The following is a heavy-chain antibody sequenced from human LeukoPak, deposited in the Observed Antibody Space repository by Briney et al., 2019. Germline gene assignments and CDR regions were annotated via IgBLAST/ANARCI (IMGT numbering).Heavy chain of an antibody. Sequence: GGSLRLSCTASGFTFSRSATTWVRQTPGKGLDWVSSISSSGNTYYADSVKGRFTISRDNSKNMLYPQMNSLRAEDTAVYYCVKGRISEDGLDFWGQGTLVTVSS. D-gene: IGHD6-13*01. V-gene: IGHV3-23*01. J-gene: IGHJ4*02. CDR2: ISSSGNT. CDR3: VKGRISEDGLDF. CDR1: GFTFSRSA.